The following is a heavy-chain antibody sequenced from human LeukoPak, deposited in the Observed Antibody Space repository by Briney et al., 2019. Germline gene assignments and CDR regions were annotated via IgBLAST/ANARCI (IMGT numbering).Heavy chain of an antibody. V-gene: IGHV3-23*01. J-gene: IGHJ4*02. CDR3: ARELPSFDY. Sequence: GGSLRLSCAASGFTFSSYSMSWVRQAPGKGLEWVSSISGSGDKTYYADSVKGRFTISRDNSKNTLYLQMNSLRAEDTAVYYCARELPSFDYWGQGTLVTVSS. CDR1: GFTFSSYS. D-gene: IGHD5-24*01. CDR2: ISGSGDKT.